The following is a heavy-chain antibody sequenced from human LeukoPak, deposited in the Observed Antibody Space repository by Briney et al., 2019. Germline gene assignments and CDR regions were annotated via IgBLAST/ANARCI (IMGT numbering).Heavy chain of an antibody. CDR3: ARDPEYYFDY. D-gene: IGHD1-14*01. V-gene: IGHV3-7*01. Sequence: GGSLRLSCAASEFTFSSYWMSWVRQAPGKGLEWVANIKQDGSEKYYVDSVKGRFTISRDNAKNSLYLQMNSLRAEDTAVYYCARDPEYYFDYWGQGTLVTVSS. CDR2: IKQDGSEK. CDR1: EFTFSSYW. J-gene: IGHJ4*02.